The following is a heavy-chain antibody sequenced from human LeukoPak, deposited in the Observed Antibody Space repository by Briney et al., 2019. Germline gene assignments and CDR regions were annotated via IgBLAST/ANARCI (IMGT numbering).Heavy chain of an antibody. J-gene: IGHJ4*02. CDR1: GFTLSSYA. CDR3: ARVPPYSGYAFDY. D-gene: IGHD5-12*01. V-gene: IGHV3-30-3*01. Sequence: PGRSLRLSCAASGFTLSSYAMHWVRQAPGKGLEWVAVISYDGSNKYYADSVKGRFTISRDNAKNSLFLQMNSLRDEDTAIYYCARVPPYSGYAFDYWGQGTLVTVSS. CDR2: ISYDGSNK.